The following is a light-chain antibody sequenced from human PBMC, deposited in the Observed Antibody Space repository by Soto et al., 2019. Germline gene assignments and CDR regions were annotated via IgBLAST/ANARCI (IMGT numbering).Light chain of an antibody. Sequence: AIEMTQSPSSLSASVGDTVTITCRASQGIWKDLAWFQQRPGKAPKLLIYGASGLQNGVPSRFSGSGSGTDFTLTITSLQPDDFATYYCQQYNSYPWTFGQGTKVDNK. CDR1: QGIWKD. CDR3: QQYNSYPWT. CDR2: GAS. V-gene: IGKV1-6*01. J-gene: IGKJ1*01.